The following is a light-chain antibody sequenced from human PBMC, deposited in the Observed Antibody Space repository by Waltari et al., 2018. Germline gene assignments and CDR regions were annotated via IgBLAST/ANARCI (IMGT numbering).Light chain of an antibody. J-gene: IGLJ2*01. V-gene: IGLV1-47*01. CDR3: AAWDDSLSGLV. Sequence: QSVLTQPPSASGTPGQRVPISCSGSSSNIGRNYVYWYQQLPGTAPKLLIYKNNQRPSGVPDRFSGSKSGTSASLAISGLRSEDEADYYCAAWDDSLSGLVFGGGTKLTVL. CDR1: SSNIGRNY. CDR2: KNN.